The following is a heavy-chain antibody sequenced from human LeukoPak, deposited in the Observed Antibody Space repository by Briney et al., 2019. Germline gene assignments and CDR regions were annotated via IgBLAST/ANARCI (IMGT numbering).Heavy chain of an antibody. CDR1: GDSTSSDRYY. Sequence: NSSETLSLSCTISGDSTSSDRYYGGWVRQPPGKGLEWIGNIYYSGSTYYNPSLKSRVTMSVDTSKNQFFLKLNSVTAADTAVYYCARGRPYSGGYHLDYWGQGTLVTVSP. D-gene: IGHD1-26*01. CDR2: IYYSGST. V-gene: IGHV4-39*01. CDR3: ARGRPYSGGYHLDY. J-gene: IGHJ4*02.